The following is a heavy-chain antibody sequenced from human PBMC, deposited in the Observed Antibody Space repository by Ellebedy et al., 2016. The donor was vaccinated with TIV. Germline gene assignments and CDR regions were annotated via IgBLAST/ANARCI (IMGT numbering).Heavy chain of an antibody. Sequence: GESLKISCAASGFTFSSYWMSWVRQAPGKGLEWVANINEDGSEKYYVDSVKGRFTISRDNAKNTLYLQMNSLRAEDTALYYCARNRYCSAGDCYALGYWGQGTLVTVSS. CDR2: INEDGSEK. CDR3: ARNRYCSAGDCYALGY. J-gene: IGHJ4*02. CDR1: GFTFSSYW. D-gene: IGHD2-21*02. V-gene: IGHV3-7*01.